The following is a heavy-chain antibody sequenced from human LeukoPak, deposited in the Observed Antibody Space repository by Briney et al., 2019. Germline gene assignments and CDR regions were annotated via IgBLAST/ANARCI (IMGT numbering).Heavy chain of an antibody. D-gene: IGHD1-26*01. CDR2: INPSGGST. V-gene: IGHV1-46*01. Sequence: ASVKVSCKASGYTFTTYYIHWVRQAPGQGLEWMGIINPSGGSTTYAQKFQGRATMTRDTSTSTVYMELSSLRSEDTAVYYCTFSGSYRGRDNWFDPWGQGILVTVSS. CDR3: TFSGSYRGRDNWFDP. CDR1: GYTFTTYY. J-gene: IGHJ5*02.